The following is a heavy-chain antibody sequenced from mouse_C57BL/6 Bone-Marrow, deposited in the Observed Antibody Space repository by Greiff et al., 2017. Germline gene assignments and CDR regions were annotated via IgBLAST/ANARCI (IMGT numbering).Heavy chain of an antibody. CDR1: GFTFSSYG. J-gene: IGHJ2*01. V-gene: IGHV5-6*01. Sequence: EVKVVASGGDLVKPGGSLKFSCAASGFTFSSYGMSWVRQTPDKRLEWVATIRSGGSCTYYPDGVEVRVTISRDNARNNVYLQLSSLESGDTAMYYSARHRLRSPFDYWGQGTTLTVSA. D-gene: IGHD1-1*01. CDR3: ARHRLRSPFDY. CDR2: IRSGGSCT.